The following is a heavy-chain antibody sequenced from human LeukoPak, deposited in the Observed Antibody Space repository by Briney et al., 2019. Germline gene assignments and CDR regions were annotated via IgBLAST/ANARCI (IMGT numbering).Heavy chain of an antibody. CDR3: ARTQHCSSTSCPHGLDS. V-gene: IGHV4-59*12. CDR1: GGSISSYY. J-gene: IGHJ4*02. D-gene: IGHD2-2*01. CDR2: IYYSGST. Sequence: SETLSLTCTVSGGSISSYYWSWIRQPPGKGLEWIGYIYYSGSTNYNPSLKSRVTISVDTSKNQFSLKLSSVTAADTAVYYCARTQHCSSTSCPHGLDSWGRGTLVTVSS.